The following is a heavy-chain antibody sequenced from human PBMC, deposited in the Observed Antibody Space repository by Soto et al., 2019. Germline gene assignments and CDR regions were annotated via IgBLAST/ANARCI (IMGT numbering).Heavy chain of an antibody. J-gene: IGHJ6*02. CDR3: ARDLAASYYYYYYGMGV. Sequence: GGSLRLSCAASGFTFSSYSMNWVRQAPGKGLEWVSYISSSSSAIYYADSVKGRFTISRDNAKNSLYLQMNSLRDEDTAVYYCARDLAASYYYYYYGMGVWGQGTTVTVSS. CDR1: GFTFSSYS. CDR2: ISSSSSAI. D-gene: IGHD6-13*01. V-gene: IGHV3-48*02.